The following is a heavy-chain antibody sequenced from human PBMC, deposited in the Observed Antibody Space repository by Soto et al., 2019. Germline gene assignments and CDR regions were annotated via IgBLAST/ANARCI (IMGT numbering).Heavy chain of an antibody. CDR2: INSDGSST. Sequence: GGSLRLSCAASVFTFSSYWMHWVRQAPGKGLVWVSRINSDGSSTSYADSVKGRFTISRDNAKNTLYLQMNSLRAEDTAVYYCARGPTYYYDSSGYYVYGSGYWGQGT. CDR1: VFTFSSYW. V-gene: IGHV3-74*01. J-gene: IGHJ4*02. D-gene: IGHD3-22*01. CDR3: ARGPTYYYDSSGYYVYGSGY.